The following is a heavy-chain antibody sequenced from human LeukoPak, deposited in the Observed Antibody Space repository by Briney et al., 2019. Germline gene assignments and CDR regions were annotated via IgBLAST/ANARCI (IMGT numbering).Heavy chain of an antibody. CDR3: AKGMSWFDP. CDR1: GFTFNSYG. Sequence: GGSLRLSCAASGFTFNSYGMTWVSQAPGKGLEWVSSISGSGGSTYYADSVKGRFTISRDNSENTVYLQMNSLRAEDTAVYYCAKGMSWFDPWGQGTLVTVSS. V-gene: IGHV3-23*01. J-gene: IGHJ5*02. CDR2: ISGSGGST.